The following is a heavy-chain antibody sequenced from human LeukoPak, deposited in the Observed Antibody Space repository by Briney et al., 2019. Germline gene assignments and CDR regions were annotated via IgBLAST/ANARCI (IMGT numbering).Heavy chain of an antibody. V-gene: IGHV4-4*07. CDR2: IYTSGGT. D-gene: IGHD3-22*01. CDR1: GGSISSYY. Sequence: SETLSLTCIVSGGSISSYYWSWIRQPAGKGLEWIGRIYTSGGTNYNPSLKSRVTMSIDTSKNQFTLKLSSVTAADTAVYYCARDYYDSTGYYYALWGQGTLVTVSS. CDR3: ARDYYDSTGYYYAL. J-gene: IGHJ4*02.